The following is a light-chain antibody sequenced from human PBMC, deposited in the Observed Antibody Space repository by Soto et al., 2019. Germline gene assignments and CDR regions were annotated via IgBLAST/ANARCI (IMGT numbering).Light chain of an antibody. J-gene: IGKJ2*01. CDR2: GAS. Sequence: EIVLTQSPGTLSLSPGERATLSCRASQSVSSSYLAWYQQKPGQAPRLLIYGASSRATGIPDMFSGSGSGTDFTLTISRLEPEVFAVYYCQQYGCSYTFGQGTKVEIK. V-gene: IGKV3-20*01. CDR3: QQYGCSYT. CDR1: QSVSSSY.